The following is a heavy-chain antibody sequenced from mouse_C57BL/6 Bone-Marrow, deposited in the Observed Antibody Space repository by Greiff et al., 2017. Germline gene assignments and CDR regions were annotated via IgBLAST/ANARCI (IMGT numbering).Heavy chain of an antibody. Sequence: QVQLKQSGAELVRPGASVTLSCKASGYTFTDYEMHWVKQTPVHGLEWIGAIDPETGGTAYNQKFKGKAILTADKSSSTAYMELRSLTSEDSAVYYCTRAYYYGSSRPDYWGQGTTLTVSS. CDR2: IDPETGGT. CDR1: GYTFTDYE. CDR3: TRAYYYGSSRPDY. V-gene: IGHV1-15*01. J-gene: IGHJ2*01. D-gene: IGHD1-1*01.